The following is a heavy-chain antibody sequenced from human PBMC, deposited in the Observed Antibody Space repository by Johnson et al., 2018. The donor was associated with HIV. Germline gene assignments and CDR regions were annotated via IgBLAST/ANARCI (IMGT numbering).Heavy chain of an antibody. Sequence: QVQLVESGGGVVQPGKSLRLSCAASGFTFSGYAIHWVRQAPGKGLEWVAVIWHDGSNKYYADSVKGRFTISRNNSKNTLYLQMDSLRAEDTAVYYCAKEPWHSSLSLIGLFVFDIRGQGTMVTVSS. CDR2: IWHDGSNK. J-gene: IGHJ3*02. V-gene: IGHV3-33*06. CDR3: AKEPWHSSLSLIGLFVFDI. CDR1: GFTFSGYA. D-gene: IGHD6-19*01.